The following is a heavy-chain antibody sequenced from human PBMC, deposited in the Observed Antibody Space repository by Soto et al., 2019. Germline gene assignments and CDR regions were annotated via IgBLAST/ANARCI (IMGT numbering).Heavy chain of an antibody. CDR2: ISGSGEST. J-gene: IGHJ6*02. Sequence: PGGSLRLSCAASGFTFTNYAMNWVRQAPGKGLEWVSVISGSGESTYYADSVKGRFTISRDNSKNTLYLQMNSLRAEDTAVYFCAKDFGDIVVVVLAPYGMDVWGLGTTVTVSS. V-gene: IGHV3-23*01. CDR3: AKDFGDIVVVVLAPYGMDV. CDR1: GFTFTNYA. D-gene: IGHD2-15*01.